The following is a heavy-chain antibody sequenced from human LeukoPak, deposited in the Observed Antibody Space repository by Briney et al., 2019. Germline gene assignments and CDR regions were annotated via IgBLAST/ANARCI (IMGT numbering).Heavy chain of an antibody. CDR2: IHYSGIT. D-gene: IGHD6-6*01. CDR1: GGAISSDNYY. J-gene: IGHJ5*02. CDR3: ARYTSLSSNWCYP. V-gene: IGHV4-31*03. Sequence: SQTLSLTCTVSGGAISSDNYYWTWIRQHPEEGLEWIGYIHYSGITYYNPSLQSRVTISVDTSQNHFSLQLTSVTAADTAVYYCARYTSLSSNWCYPWGQGTLVTVSA.